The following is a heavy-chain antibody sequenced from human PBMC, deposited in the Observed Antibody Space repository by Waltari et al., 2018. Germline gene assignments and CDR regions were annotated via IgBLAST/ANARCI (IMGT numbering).Heavy chain of an antibody. J-gene: IGHJ4*02. CDR2: IYYSGST. V-gene: IGHV4-39*01. CDR3: ASSYYYDSSGLFDY. D-gene: IGHD3-22*01. CDR1: GGSISSSSYY. Sequence: QLQLQESGPGLVKPSETLSLTCTVSGGSISSSSYYWGWIRQPPGKGLEWIGSIYYSGSTYYNPSLKSRVTISVDTSKNQFSLKLSSVTAADTAVYYCASSYYYDSSGLFDYWGQGTLVTVSS.